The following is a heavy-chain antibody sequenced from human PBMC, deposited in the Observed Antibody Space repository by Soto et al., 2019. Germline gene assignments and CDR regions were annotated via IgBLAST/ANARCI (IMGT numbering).Heavy chain of an antibody. CDR1: GYTFTSYG. D-gene: IGHD2-2*01. V-gene: IGHV1-18*01. J-gene: IGHJ5*02. CDR3: ARDPPIVVVPAARIRFDP. CDR2: ISAYNGNT. Sequence: QVQLVQSGAEVKKPGASVKVSCKASGYTFTSYGISWVRQAPGQGLEWMGWISAYNGNTNYAQKLQGRVTMTTDTSTSIAYMELRSLRSDDTAVYYCARDPPIVVVPAARIRFDPWGQGTLVTVSS.